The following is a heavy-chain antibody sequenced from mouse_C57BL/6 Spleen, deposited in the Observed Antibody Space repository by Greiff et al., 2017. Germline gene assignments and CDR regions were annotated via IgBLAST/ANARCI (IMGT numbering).Heavy chain of an antibody. Sequence: EVNVVESGGDLVKPGGSLKLSCAASGFTFSSYGMSWVRQTPDKRLEWVATISSGGSYTYYPDSVKGRFTISRDNAKNTLYLQMSSLKSEDTAMYYCASPYYGSSYLYAMDYWGQGTSVTVSS. D-gene: IGHD1-1*01. CDR3: ASPYYGSSYLYAMDY. CDR1: GFTFSSYG. V-gene: IGHV5-6*01. J-gene: IGHJ4*01. CDR2: ISSGGSYT.